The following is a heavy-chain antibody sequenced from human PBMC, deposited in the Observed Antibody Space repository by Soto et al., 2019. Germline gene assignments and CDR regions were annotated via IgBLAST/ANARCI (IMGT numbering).Heavy chain of an antibody. Sequence: QLQLQESGPGLVKPSETLSLTCTSSGDSISDSSFYWAWIRQPPGKGLEWIGSIYYKGYTKYNPSLESRVTITVDTSRNQFSLSLSPVTAADTAVYFCARHPDYGGNYYYHGMHVWGPGTTVIVSS. V-gene: IGHV4-39*01. CDR2: IYYKGYT. CDR3: ARHPDYGGNYYYHGMHV. CDR1: GDSISDSSFY. J-gene: IGHJ6*02. D-gene: IGHD4-17*01.